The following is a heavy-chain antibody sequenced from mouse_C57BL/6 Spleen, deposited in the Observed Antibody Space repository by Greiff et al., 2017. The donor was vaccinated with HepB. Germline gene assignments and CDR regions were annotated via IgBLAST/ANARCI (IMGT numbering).Heavy chain of an antibody. Sequence: EVQLQQSGPELVKPGASVKIPCKASGYTFTDYNMDWVKQSHGKSLEWIGDINPNNGGTIYNQKFKGKATLTVDKSSSTAYMELRSLTSEDTAVYYCARSIDYYGSSPAWFAYWGQGTLVTVSA. CDR2: INPNNGGT. CDR1: GYTFTDYN. J-gene: IGHJ3*01. D-gene: IGHD1-1*01. CDR3: ARSIDYYGSSPAWFAY. V-gene: IGHV1-18*01.